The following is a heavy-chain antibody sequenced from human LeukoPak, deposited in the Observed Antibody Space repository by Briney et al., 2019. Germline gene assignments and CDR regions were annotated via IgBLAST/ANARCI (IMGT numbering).Heavy chain of an antibody. Sequence: GASVKVSCKASGYTFTGYYMHWVRQAPGQGLEWMGWINPNSGGTNYAQKFQGRVTMTRDTSISTAYMELSRLRSDDTAVYYCARPLDVYSSGWYDYWGQGTLVTVSS. CDR2: INPNSGGT. J-gene: IGHJ4*02. CDR1: GYTFTGYY. V-gene: IGHV1-2*02. CDR3: ARPLDVYSSGWYDY. D-gene: IGHD6-19*01.